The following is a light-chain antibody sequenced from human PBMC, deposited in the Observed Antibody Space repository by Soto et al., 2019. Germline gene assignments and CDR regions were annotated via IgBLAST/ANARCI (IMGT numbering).Light chain of an antibody. CDR2: KAS. CDR3: QQYNSYSPYT. Sequence: DIQMTQSPSTLSVSVGDRVTITCRASQNIQTWLAWYQQKPGKAPKLLIYKASSLESGVPSRFSGSGSGTEFNLTISSLQPDDFATYYCQQYNSYSPYTLGQGTKLEI. J-gene: IGKJ2*01. V-gene: IGKV1-5*03. CDR1: QNIQTW.